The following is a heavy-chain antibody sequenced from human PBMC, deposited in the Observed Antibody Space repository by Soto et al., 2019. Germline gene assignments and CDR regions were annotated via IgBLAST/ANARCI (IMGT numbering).Heavy chain of an antibody. J-gene: IGHJ4*02. CDR1: GFTFTGFW. D-gene: IGHD3-10*01. V-gene: IGHV3-7*01. CDR2: INQDGSQR. CDR3: ARAGDDY. Sequence: EVQLVESGGGLVQPGGSLRLSCAASGFTFTGFWMAWVRQAPGKGLEWVANINQDGSQRYYMDSVKGRFTISRDNAEKSLYLQMISLRAEDTAVYYCARAGDDYWGQGTRVTVSS.